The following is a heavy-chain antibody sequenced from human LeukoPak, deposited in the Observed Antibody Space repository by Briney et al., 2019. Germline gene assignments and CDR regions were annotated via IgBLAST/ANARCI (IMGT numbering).Heavy chain of an antibody. CDR1: GFTFSSYW. J-gene: IGHJ5*02. Sequence: GGSLRLSCPASGFTFSSYWMSWVRQAPGKGLEWVANIKQDGSEKYYVDSVKGRFTISRDNAKNSLYLQMNSLRAEDTAVYYCARDFLTIFGVVNHWGQGTLVTVSS. D-gene: IGHD3-3*01. CDR2: IKQDGSEK. CDR3: ARDFLTIFGVVNH. V-gene: IGHV3-7*01.